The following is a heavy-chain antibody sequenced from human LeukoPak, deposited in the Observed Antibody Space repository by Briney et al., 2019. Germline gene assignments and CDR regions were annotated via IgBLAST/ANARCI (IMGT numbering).Heavy chain of an antibody. V-gene: IGHV3-30-3*01. CDR2: ISYDGSNK. J-gene: IGHJ3*02. CDR3: AKGKDYYDSSGFYNTYAFDI. CDR1: GFTFSSYA. Sequence: GGSLRLSCAASGFTFSSYAMHGVRQAPGKGLEWVAVISYDGSNKYYADSVKGRFTISRDNSKNTLSLQMNSLRAEDTAVYYCAKGKDYYDSSGFYNTYAFDIWGQGTMVTVSS. D-gene: IGHD3-22*01.